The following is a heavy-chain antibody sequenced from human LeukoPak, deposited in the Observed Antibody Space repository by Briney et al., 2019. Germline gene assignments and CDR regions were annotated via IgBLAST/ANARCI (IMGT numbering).Heavy chain of an antibody. D-gene: IGHD4-23*01. J-gene: IGHJ3*02. V-gene: IGHV4-31*03. CDR3: ARYTTVVTANAFDI. Sequence: SQTLSLTCTVSGGSISSGAYYWSWIRQLPGKGLEWIGYIYYSGSTYYNPSLESRVTISVDTSENQFSLKLSSVTAADTAVYYCARYTTVVTANAFDIWGQGTMVTVSS. CDR1: GGSISSGAYY. CDR2: IYYSGST.